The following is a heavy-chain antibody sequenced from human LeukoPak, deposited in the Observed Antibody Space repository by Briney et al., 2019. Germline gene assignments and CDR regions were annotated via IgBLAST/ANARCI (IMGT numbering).Heavy chain of an antibody. V-gene: IGHV1-69*04. D-gene: IGHD6-13*01. Sequence: SVKVSCKASGGTFSSYAISWVRQAPGQGLGWMGRIIPILGTATYAQKFQGRVTITADKSTSTAYMELSSLRSGDTAVYYCARGAQRGYSSSWPLLVDYWGQGTLVTVSS. CDR1: GGTFSSYA. CDR3: ARGAQRGYSSSWPLLVDY. J-gene: IGHJ4*02. CDR2: IIPILGTA.